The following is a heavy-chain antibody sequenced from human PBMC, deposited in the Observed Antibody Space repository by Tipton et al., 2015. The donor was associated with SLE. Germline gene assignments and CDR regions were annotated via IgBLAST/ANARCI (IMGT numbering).Heavy chain of an antibody. J-gene: IGHJ4*02. CDR1: GHSFINYW. CDR2: IYPSDSDT. V-gene: IGHV5-51*03. Sequence: VQLVQSGAEVKKPGESLKISCKGSGHSFINYWIGWVRQMPGKGLEWMGIIYPSDSDTRYSPSFQGQVTISADRSISTAYLQWSRLKASDTAMYYCATHDTALYWGQGNLVTVSS. CDR3: ATHDTALY. D-gene: IGHD5-18*01.